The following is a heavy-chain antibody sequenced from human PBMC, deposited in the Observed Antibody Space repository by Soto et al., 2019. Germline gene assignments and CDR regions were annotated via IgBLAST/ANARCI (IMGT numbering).Heavy chain of an antibody. Sequence: GASVKVSCKASGYTFTSYDINWVRQATGQGLEWMGWMNPNSGNTGYAQKFQGRVTMTRNTSISTAYMELSSLRSEDTAVYYCASHDILTGYYPDYWGQGSLVTVSS. CDR3: ASHDILTGYYPDY. D-gene: IGHD3-9*01. CDR2: MNPNSGNT. J-gene: IGHJ4*02. V-gene: IGHV1-8*01. CDR1: GYTFTSYD.